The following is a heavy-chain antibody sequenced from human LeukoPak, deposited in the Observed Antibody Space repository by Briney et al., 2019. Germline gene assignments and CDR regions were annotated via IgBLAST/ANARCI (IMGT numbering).Heavy chain of an antibody. CDR1: GGTFSSYA. CDR3: ARPSGSYDPYAAFDI. Sequence: ASVKVSCKASGGTFSSYAISWVRQAPEQGLEWMGGIIPIFGTANYAQKFQGRVTITADESTSTAYMELSSPRSEDTAVYYCARPSGSYDPYAAFDIWGQGTMVTVSS. D-gene: IGHD1-26*01. CDR2: IIPIFGTA. J-gene: IGHJ3*02. V-gene: IGHV1-69*01.